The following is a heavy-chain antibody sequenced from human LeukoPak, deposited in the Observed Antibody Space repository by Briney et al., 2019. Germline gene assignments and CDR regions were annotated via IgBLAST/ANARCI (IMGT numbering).Heavy chain of an antibody. CDR1: GFTFSSYW. D-gene: IGHD1-1*01. J-gene: IGHJ4*02. CDR3: ARVGGWKREEYYFDY. Sequence: PGGSLRLSCAASGFTFSSYWMHWVRQAPGKGLVWVSRINSDGSSTSYADSVKGRFTISRDNAKNTLYLQMNSLRAEDTAVYYCARVGGWKREEYYFDYWGQGTLVTVSS. V-gene: IGHV3-74*01. CDR2: INSDGSST.